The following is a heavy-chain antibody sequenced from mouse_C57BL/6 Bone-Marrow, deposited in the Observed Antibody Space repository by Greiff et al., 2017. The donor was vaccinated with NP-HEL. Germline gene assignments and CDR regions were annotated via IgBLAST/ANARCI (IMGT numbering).Heavy chain of an antibody. CDR3: ARNDGYPWFAY. CDR2: IYPGAGDT. CDR1: GYAFSSSW. Sequence: VQLQQSGPELVKPGASVKISCKASGYAFSSSWMNWVKQRPGKGLEWIGRIYPGAGDTNYNGKFKGKATLTADKSSSTAYMQLSSLTSEDSAVYFCARNDGYPWFAYWGQGTLVTVSA. J-gene: IGHJ3*01. D-gene: IGHD2-3*01. V-gene: IGHV1-82*01.